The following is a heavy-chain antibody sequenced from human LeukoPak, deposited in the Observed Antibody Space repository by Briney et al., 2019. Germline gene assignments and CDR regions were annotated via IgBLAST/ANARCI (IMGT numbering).Heavy chain of an antibody. V-gene: IGHV1-2*02. D-gene: IGHD2-2*01. CDR3: ACGSSTSGPYYYYMDV. J-gene: IGHJ6*03. Sequence: ASVKVSCKASGYTFTGYYMHWVRQAPGQGLEWIGWINPNSGGTNYAQKFQGRVTMTRDTSTSTVYMELSSLRSEDTAVYYCACGSSTSGPYYYYMDVWGKGTTVTVSS. CDR2: INPNSGGT. CDR1: GYTFTGYY.